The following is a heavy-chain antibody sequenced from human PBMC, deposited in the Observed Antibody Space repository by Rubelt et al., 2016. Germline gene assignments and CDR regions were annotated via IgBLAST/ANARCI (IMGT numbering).Heavy chain of an antibody. D-gene: IGHD6-6*01. Sequence: AGRSLRLSCAASGFTFSSYGVHWVRQAPGKGLEWVAVISYDGSNKYYADSVKGRFTIPRDNSKNTLYLQMNSLRAEDTAVYYCARGEQLVLPFDYWGQGTLVTVSS. J-gene: IGHJ4*02. V-gene: IGHV3-30*03. CDR3: ARGEQLVLPFDY. CDR2: ISYDGSNK. CDR1: GFTFSSYG.